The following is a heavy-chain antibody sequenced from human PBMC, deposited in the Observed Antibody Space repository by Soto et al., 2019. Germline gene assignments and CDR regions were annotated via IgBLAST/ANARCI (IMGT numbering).Heavy chain of an antibody. D-gene: IGHD3-3*01. V-gene: IGHV3-23*01. CDR1: GFTFSSYA. CDR3: AKVLHYDFWSGYPNPLYYYGMDV. CDR2: ISGSGGST. J-gene: IGHJ6*02. Sequence: GGSLRLSCAASGFTFSSYAMSWVRQAPGKGLEWVSAISGSGGSTYYADSVKGRFTISRDNSKNTLYLQMNSLRAEDTAVYYCAKVLHYDFWSGYPNPLYYYGMDVWGQGTTVTVSS.